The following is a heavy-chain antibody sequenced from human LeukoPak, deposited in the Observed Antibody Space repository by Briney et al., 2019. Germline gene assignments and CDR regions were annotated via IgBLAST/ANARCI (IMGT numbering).Heavy chain of an antibody. J-gene: IGHJ6*03. CDR2: IKQDGSEK. Sequence: GGSLRLSCAASGFTFSSYWMSWVRQAPGKGLEWVANIKQDGSEKYYVDSVKGRFTISRDNAKNSLYLQMNSLRAEDTAVYYCARTARTLLYYYYMDVWGKGTTVTISS. D-gene: IGHD2-21*02. V-gene: IGHV3-7*01. CDR1: GFTFSSYW. CDR3: ARTARTLLYYYYMDV.